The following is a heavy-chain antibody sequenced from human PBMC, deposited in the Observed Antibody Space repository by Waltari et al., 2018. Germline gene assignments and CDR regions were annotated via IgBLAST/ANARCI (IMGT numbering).Heavy chain of an antibody. CDR3: ATKRESSASGFDY. CDR2: IYYSGST. V-gene: IGHV4-39*01. Sequence: QLQLQESGPGLVKPSETLSFTCTVSGGSIRSSSYYWGWIRQPPGKGLEWIGSIYYSGSTYYNPSLKSRVTISVDTSKNQCSLKLSSVTAADTAVYYCATKRESSASGFDYWGQGTLVTVSS. J-gene: IGHJ4*02. D-gene: IGHD6-19*01. CDR1: GGSIRSSSYY.